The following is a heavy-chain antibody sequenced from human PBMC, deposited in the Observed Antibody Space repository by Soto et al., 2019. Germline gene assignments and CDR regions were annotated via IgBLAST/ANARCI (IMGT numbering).Heavy chain of an antibody. J-gene: IGHJ5*02. V-gene: IGHV1-2*04. CDR3: ARGGCSGGSCYRITTEKNWFDP. CDR1: GYTFTGYY. Sequence: ASVKVSCKASGYTFTGYYMHWVRQAPGQGLEWKGWINPNSGGTNYAQKFQGWVTMTRDTPISTAYMELSRLRSDDTAVYYCARGGCSGGSCYRITTEKNWFDPWGQGTLVTVSS. D-gene: IGHD2-15*01. CDR2: INPNSGGT.